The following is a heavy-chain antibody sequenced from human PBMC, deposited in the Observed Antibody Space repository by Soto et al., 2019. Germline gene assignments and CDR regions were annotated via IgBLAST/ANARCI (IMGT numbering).Heavy chain of an antibody. D-gene: IGHD3-10*01. CDR1: GGSISSSNW. CDR3: ARRWGEGRVDY. V-gene: IGHV4-4*02. J-gene: IGHJ4*02. CDR2: IYHSGST. Sequence: QVQLQESGPGLVKPSGTLSLTCAVSGGSISSSNWWSWVRQPPGKALQWIGAIYHSGSTNYIPSLKIRVTISVDKSRNQFSLKMSAVSAAGTAVYYCARRWGEGRVDYWRQGTLVTFSS.